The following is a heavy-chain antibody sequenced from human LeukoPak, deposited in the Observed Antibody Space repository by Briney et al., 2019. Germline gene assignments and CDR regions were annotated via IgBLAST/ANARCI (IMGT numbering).Heavy chain of an antibody. CDR3: ARGRTGYSFDY. V-gene: IGHV3-21*01. Sequence: GGSLRLSCAASGFTFCSYSMNWVRQAPGKGLEWVSSISSSSSYIYYADSVKGRFTISRDNAKNSLYLQMNSLRAEDTAVYYCARGRTGYSFDYWGQGTLVTVSS. D-gene: IGHD3/OR15-3a*01. J-gene: IGHJ4*02. CDR1: GFTFCSYS. CDR2: ISSSSSYI.